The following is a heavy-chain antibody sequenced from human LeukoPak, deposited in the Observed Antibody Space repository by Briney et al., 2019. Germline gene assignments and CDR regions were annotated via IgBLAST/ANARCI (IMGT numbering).Heavy chain of an antibody. V-gene: IGHV3-64*01. CDR1: GFTFSSYA. CDR2: ISSNGGST. J-gene: IGHJ4*02. CDR3: AREQKINYDILTGYTRDDY. D-gene: IGHD3-9*01. Sequence: GGSLRLSCAASGFTFSSYAMHWVRQAPGKGLEYVSAISSNGGSTYYANSVKGRFTISRDNSKNTLYLQMNSLRAEDTAVYYCAREQKINYDILTGYTRDDYWGQGTLVTVSS.